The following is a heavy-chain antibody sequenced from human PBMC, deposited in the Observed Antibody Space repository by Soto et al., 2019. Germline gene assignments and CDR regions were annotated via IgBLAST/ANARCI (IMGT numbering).Heavy chain of an antibody. CDR3: ARELYSSTWSTGGAFDI. D-gene: IGHD6-13*01. CDR2: INSYNGDT. Sequence: GASVNVSCKASGYTFTDYHIHWVRQAPGQGLEWMGWINSYNGDTHSAQKFQGRVTMTRDTSTSTVYMELSSLRSEDTAVYYCARELYSSTWSTGGAFDIWGQGTVVTVSS. CDR1: GYTFTDYH. J-gene: IGHJ3*02. V-gene: IGHV1-2*02.